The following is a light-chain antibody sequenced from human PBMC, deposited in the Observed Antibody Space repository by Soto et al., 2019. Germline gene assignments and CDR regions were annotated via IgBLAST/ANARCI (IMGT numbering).Light chain of an antibody. CDR2: KAY. J-gene: IGKJ1*01. CDR1: QSLSIW. V-gene: IGKV1-5*03. CDR3: HQSNRFPRT. Sequence: DIQMTQSPSTLSASVGHRVTITCRASQSLSIWLAWYQQKPGKSPKLLIYKAYTLQIGVTSRFSGSGSGTEFTLTITSLQPDDFATYYCHQSNRFPRTFGPGTKVDIK.